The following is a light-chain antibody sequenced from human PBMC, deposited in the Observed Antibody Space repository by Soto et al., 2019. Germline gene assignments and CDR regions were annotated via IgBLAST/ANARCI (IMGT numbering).Light chain of an antibody. Sequence: QSVLTQPASVSGSPGQSITISCTGTSSDVGGYNHVSWYQQHPGQAPKIMIYEVSNRPSRISNRFSGSKSGNTASLTISGLQAEDEAYYYCSSYTNSSNQVFGTGTKLTVL. J-gene: IGLJ1*01. CDR2: EVS. CDR3: SSYTNSSNQV. V-gene: IGLV2-14*01. CDR1: SSDVGGYNH.